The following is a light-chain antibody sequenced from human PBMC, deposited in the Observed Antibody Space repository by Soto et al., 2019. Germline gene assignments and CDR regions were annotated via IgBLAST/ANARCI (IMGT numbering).Light chain of an antibody. Sequence: EIVLTQSPGTLSLSPGERATLSCRASQTVGSSYLAGYQQKPGQAPRLLSYGASSRATGIPDRFSGSGFGTDFTLTISRLEPEDFAVYYCQQDGSSPRWTFGQGTKVEIK. CDR1: QTVGSSY. CDR3: QQDGSSPRWT. J-gene: IGKJ1*01. V-gene: IGKV3-20*01. CDR2: GAS.